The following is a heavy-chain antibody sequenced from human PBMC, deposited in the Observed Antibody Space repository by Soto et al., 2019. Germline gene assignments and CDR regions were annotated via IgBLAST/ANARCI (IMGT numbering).Heavy chain of an antibody. CDR3: ARGQIPYGLDV. Sequence: EVHLVESGEDLVQPGGSLRLSCAASGFTFSKYPMHWVRQAPGKGLEYVSAISSDGGTTFYADSVRGRFTMSRDNLKNTLYLQMRSLRVEYMPVYYCARGQIPYGLDVSCQGTTVTVS. CDR2: ISSDGGTT. CDR1: GFTFSKYP. J-gene: IGHJ6*02. V-gene: IGHV3-64*02.